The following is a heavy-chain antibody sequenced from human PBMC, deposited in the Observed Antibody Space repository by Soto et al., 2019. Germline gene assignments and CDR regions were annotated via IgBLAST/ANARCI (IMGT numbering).Heavy chain of an antibody. V-gene: IGHV1-3*01. J-gene: IGHJ6*02. CDR1: GYTFTNYA. CDR2: ISAGNGNT. D-gene: IGHD3-10*01. CDR3: ARAGQYYGPGTSSAYYYGMDV. Sequence: ASVKVSCKASGYTFTNYAVHWVRQAPGQRLEWMGWISAGNGNTKYSQKFQGRVTITRDTSASTVYMGLSSLRSEDTAVYYCARAGQYYGPGTSSAYYYGMDVWGQGTTVTVSS.